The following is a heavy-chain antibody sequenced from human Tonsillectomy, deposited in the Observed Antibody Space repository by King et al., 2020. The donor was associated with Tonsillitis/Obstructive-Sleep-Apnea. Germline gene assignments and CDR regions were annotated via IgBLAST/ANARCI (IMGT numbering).Heavy chain of an antibody. CDR3: ARGDDIVVVPAAIGYYYGMDV. V-gene: IGHV1-46*01. CDR2: INPSGGTK. CDR1: GYTFTSYY. Sequence: VQLVESGAEVKKPGASVKVSCKASGYTFTSYYMHWVRQAPGQGLEWMGIINPSGGTKSYAQKFQGRVTMTRDTSTSTVYMELSSLRSEDTAVYYCARGDDIVVVPAAIGYYYGMDVWGQGTTVTVSS. D-gene: IGHD2-2*02. J-gene: IGHJ6*02.